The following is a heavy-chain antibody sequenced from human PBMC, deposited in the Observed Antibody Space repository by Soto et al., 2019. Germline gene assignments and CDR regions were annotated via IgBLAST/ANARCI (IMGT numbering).Heavy chain of an antibody. D-gene: IGHD1-1*01. CDR1: GGSISSYY. V-gene: IGHV4-59*01. Sequence: PSASLSLTCTVSGGSISSYYWSWIRQHPVKGLEWIGYIYYSGSTNYNPSLKSRVTISVDTSKNQFSLKLSSVTAADTAVYYCARDENAQGYYYYGMGVWGQGTTVTVSS. CDR2: IYYSGST. CDR3: ARDENAQGYYYYGMGV. J-gene: IGHJ6*02.